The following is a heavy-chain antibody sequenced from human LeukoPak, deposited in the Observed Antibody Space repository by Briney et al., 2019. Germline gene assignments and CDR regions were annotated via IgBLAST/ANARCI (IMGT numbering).Heavy chain of an antibody. CDR3: ARDWGIAADY. V-gene: IGHV3-48*04. CDR1: GFTFSSYI. D-gene: IGHD6-13*01. CDR2: ISSSSSTI. Sequence: GGSLRLSCAASGFTFSSYIMNWVRQAPGKGLEWVSYISSSSSTIYYADYVKGRFTISRDNAKNSLYLQMNSLRAEDTAVYYCARDWGIAADYWGQGTLVTVSS. J-gene: IGHJ4*02.